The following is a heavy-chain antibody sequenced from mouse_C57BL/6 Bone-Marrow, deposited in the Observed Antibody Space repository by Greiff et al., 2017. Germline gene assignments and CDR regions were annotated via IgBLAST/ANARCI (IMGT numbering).Heavy chain of an antibody. CDR2: IWGDG. D-gene: IGHD2-3*01. CDR1: GFSLTSYG. CDR3: AKEGWLRFAY. J-gene: IGHJ3*01. V-gene: IGHV2-3*01. Sequence: QVQQQQSGPGLVAPSQSLSITCTVSGFSLTSYGVSWVRQPPGKGLEWLGVIWGDGSISKDNSKSQVFLKLNSLQTDDTATYYCAKEGWLRFAYWGQGTLVTVSA.